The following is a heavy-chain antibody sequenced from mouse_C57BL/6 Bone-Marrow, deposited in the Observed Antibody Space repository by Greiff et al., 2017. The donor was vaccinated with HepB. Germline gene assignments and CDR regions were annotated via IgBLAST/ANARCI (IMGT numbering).Heavy chain of an antibody. Sequence: EVKLLESGPGLAKPSQTLSLTCSVTGYSITSDYWNWIRKFPGNKLEYMGYISYSGSTYYNPSLKSRISITRDTSKNQYYLQLNSVTTEDTATYYCARYHYYGSSYPEYFDVWGTGTTVTVSS. D-gene: IGHD1-1*01. CDR3: ARYHYYGSSYPEYFDV. V-gene: IGHV3-8*01. CDR1: GYSITSDY. J-gene: IGHJ1*03. CDR2: ISYSGST.